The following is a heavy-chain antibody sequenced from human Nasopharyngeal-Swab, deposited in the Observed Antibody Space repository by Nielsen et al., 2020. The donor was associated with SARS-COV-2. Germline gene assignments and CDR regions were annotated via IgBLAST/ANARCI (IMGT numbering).Heavy chain of an antibody. Sequence: ISQYEGKGLEWIGSIYYSGSTYYNPSLKSRVTISVDTSKNQFSLKLSSVTAADTAVYYCARLDVSAAGRDYWGQGTLVTVSS. V-gene: IGHV4-39*01. CDR3: ARLDVSAAGRDY. D-gene: IGHD6-13*01. J-gene: IGHJ4*02. CDR2: IYYSGST.